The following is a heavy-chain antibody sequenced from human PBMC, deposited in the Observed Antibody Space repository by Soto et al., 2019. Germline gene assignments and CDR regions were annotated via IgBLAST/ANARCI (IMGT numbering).Heavy chain of an antibody. J-gene: IGHJ4*02. CDR2: IYPGDSDT. CDR3: ARSPRIYDFWSGYHDY. D-gene: IGHD3-3*01. V-gene: IGHV5-51*01. Sequence: GESLKISCKGSGYSFTSYWIGWVRQMPGKGLEWMGIIYPGDSDTRYSPSSQGQVTISADKSISTAYLQWSSLKASDTAMYYCARSPRIYDFWSGYHDYWGQGTLVTVSS. CDR1: GYSFTSYW.